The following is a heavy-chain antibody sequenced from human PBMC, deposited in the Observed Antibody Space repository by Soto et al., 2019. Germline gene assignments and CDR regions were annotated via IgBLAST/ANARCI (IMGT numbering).Heavy chain of an antibody. Sequence: ASVKVSCKASGYTFTSYGVSWVRQAPGQGLEWMGWISAYNGNTNYAQKLQGRVTMTTDTSTSTAYMELRSLRSDDTAVYYCARGRTGYYYDSGACDYWGQGTLVTVS. CDR3: ARGRTGYYYDSGACDY. V-gene: IGHV1-18*01. D-gene: IGHD3-22*01. CDR2: ISAYNGNT. CDR1: GYTFTSYG. J-gene: IGHJ4*02.